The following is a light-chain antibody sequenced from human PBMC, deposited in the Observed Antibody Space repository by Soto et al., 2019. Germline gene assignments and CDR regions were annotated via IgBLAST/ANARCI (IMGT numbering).Light chain of an antibody. Sequence: QSVLTQPPSVSGAPGQRVTISCTGSSSNIGAGYDVHWYRQLPGTAPKLLIYGNTNRPSGVPDRFSGSKSGTSASLTISGLQAEDEADYYCQSYDNSPSTSGVFGTGTKVTVL. J-gene: IGLJ1*01. CDR1: SSNIGAGYD. CDR3: QSYDNSPSTSGV. V-gene: IGLV1-40*01. CDR2: GNT.